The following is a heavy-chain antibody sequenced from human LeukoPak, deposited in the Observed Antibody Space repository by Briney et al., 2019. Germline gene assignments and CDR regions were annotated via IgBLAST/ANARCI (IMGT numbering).Heavy chain of an antibody. J-gene: IGHJ6*03. CDR2: ISYDGRDK. Sequence: GGSLRLSCRASGFTFANYGIHWVRQAPGKGLEWVAVISYDGRDKYYSDSVKGRFTISRDNSKNTLFLQMNSLRIEDMAVYFCARDGYSGYDFESYYYYYYMDVWSKGTTVTVSS. CDR3: ARDGYSGYDFESYYYYYYMDV. CDR1: GFTFANYG. D-gene: IGHD5-12*01. V-gene: IGHV3-30*03.